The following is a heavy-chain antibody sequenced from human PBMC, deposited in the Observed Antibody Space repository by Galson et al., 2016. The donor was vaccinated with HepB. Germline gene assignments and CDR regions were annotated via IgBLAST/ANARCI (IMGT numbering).Heavy chain of an antibody. CDR1: GFTFSGSA. D-gene: IGHD3-16*01. Sequence: SLRLSCAASGFTFSGSAMHWVRQASGKGLEWVGRIRPESYATAYAASVNGRFIVSRDDSKGTAYLHRDSLKTEDTAVYFCVIGSHNYDDSPVYHDYWGQGTLVTVSS. CDR3: VIGSHNYDDSPVYHDY. J-gene: IGHJ4*02. V-gene: IGHV3-73*01. CDR2: IRPESYAT.